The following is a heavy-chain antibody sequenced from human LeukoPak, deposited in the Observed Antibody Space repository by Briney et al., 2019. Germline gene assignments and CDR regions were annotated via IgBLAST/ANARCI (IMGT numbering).Heavy chain of an antibody. Sequence: SETLSLTCTVSGGSISSYYWSWIRQPPGKGLEWIGYIYYSGSTNYNPSLKSRVTTSVDTSKNQFSLKLSSVTAADTAVYYCARHFPYYYDSSGPWYFDLWGRGTLVTVSS. CDR3: ARHFPYYYDSSGPWYFDL. J-gene: IGHJ2*01. CDR2: IYYSGST. V-gene: IGHV4-59*08. CDR1: GGSISSYY. D-gene: IGHD3-22*01.